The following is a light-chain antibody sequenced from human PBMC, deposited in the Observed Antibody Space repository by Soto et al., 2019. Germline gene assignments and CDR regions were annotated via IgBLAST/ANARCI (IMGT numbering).Light chain of an antibody. J-gene: IGKJ2*01. V-gene: IGKV1-39*01. CDR3: QQSSTTSYT. CDR1: QSISTY. CDR2: AAS. Sequence: DIQMTQSPSSLSASVGDRVTITCRASQSISTYLHWYQHKPGKAPKLLIYAASSLQSGVPSRFSGSGSGTDFILTISSLQPEDFATYYCQQSSTTSYTFGQGPKLEIK.